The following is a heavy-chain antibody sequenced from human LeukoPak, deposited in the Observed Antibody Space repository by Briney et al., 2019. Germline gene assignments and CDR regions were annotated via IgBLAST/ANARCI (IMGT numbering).Heavy chain of an antibody. CDR3: ARDDFPVAGSPSGAFDI. D-gene: IGHD6-19*01. CDR2: ISYDGSNK. V-gene: IGHV3-30-3*01. Sequence: PGRSLRLSCAASGFTFSSYAMHWVRQAPGKGLEWVAVISYDGSNKYYADSVKGRFTISRDNSKNTLYLQMNSLRAEDTAVCYCARDDFPVAGSPSGAFDIWGQGTMVTVSS. J-gene: IGHJ3*02. CDR1: GFTFSSYA.